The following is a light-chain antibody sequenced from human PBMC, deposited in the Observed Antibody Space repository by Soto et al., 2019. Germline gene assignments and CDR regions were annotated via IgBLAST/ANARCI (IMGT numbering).Light chain of an antibody. CDR1: SSNIGFNT. V-gene: IGLV1-44*01. Sequence: QSVLTQPPSASGTPGQRVTISCSGSSSNIGFNTVTWYQHLPRTAPKLLIYSNDQRPSGVSDRLSGSKSGTSASLAISGLQSEDEADYYCASWDDSLNGYVFGTGTKLTVL. J-gene: IGLJ1*01. CDR3: ASWDDSLNGYV. CDR2: SND.